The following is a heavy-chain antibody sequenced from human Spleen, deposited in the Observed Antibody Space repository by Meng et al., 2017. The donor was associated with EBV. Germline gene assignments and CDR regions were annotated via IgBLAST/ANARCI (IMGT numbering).Heavy chain of an antibody. J-gene: IGHJ4*02. D-gene: IGHD2-8*02. CDR1: GASISDSSAY. Sequence: QLQLEESGPRLGRPSETLSLTCGVSGASISDSSAYWGWIRQSPRKGLEWIGTISSSGSTFYNPSLESRLTLSVDTTENHFALKLTSVTAADTAMYYCARHTGDFDYWGQGALVTVSS. V-gene: IGHV4-39*01. CDR2: ISSSGST. CDR3: ARHTGDFDY.